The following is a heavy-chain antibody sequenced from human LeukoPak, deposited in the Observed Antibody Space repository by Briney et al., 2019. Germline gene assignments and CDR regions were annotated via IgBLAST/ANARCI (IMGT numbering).Heavy chain of an antibody. J-gene: IGHJ6*03. CDR3: ARALVQLERPKSYYYYYYMDV. V-gene: IGHV1-18*01. Sequence: ASVKVSCKASGYTFTSYGISWVRQAPGQGLEWMGWISAYNGNTNYAQKLQGRVTMTTDTSTSTAYMELRSLRSDDTAVYYCARALVQLERPKSYYYYYYMDVWGKGTTVTVSS. CDR2: ISAYNGNT. D-gene: IGHD1-1*01. CDR1: GYTFTSYG.